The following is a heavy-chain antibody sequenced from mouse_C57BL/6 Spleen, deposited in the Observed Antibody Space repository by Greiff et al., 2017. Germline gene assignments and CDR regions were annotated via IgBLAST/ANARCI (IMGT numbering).Heavy chain of an antibody. CDR2: ISSGSSTI. Sequence: DVQLQESGGGLVKPGGSLKLSCAASGFTFSDYGMHWVRQAPEKGLEWVAYISSGSSTIYYADTLKGRFTISRDNAKNTLFLQMTSLRSEDTAMYYCARQDYVLYSMDYWGQGTSVTVSS. CDR3: ARQDYVLYSMDY. V-gene: IGHV5-17*01. D-gene: IGHD1-1*01. CDR1: GFTFSDYG. J-gene: IGHJ4*01.